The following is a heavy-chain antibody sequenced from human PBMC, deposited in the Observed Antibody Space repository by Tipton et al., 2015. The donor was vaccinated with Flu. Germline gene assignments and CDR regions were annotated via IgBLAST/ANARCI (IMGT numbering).Heavy chain of an antibody. J-gene: IGHJ4*02. CDR2: IYTTGST. CDR3: ARILDPSGGNYGDILDL. D-gene: IGHD4-23*01. V-gene: IGHV4-39*07. CDR1: SGSIRSTSYF. Sequence: TLSLTCTVSSGSIRSTSYFCAWIRQPPGKRLELIGSIYTTGSTKYNPSLKSRVTMSLDTSNNQVSLKLSSVTAADTAVYYCARILDPSGGNYGDILDLWGQGTLVTVSS.